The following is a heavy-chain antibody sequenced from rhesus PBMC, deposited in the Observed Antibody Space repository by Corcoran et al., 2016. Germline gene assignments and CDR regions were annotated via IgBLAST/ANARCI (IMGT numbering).Heavy chain of an antibody. CDR1: GYSFTSYW. Sequence: EVQLVQSGAEVKRPGESLKISCKTSGYSFTSYWIRWVGQMPGKGLEWMGAIYPSDSDTRYSPSFQRQVTISADKSISTTYLQWSSLKASDSATYYCAKLSSGSWAFDYWGQGVLVTISS. CDR3: AKLSSGSWAFDY. V-gene: IGHV5-2*01. CDR2: IYPSDSDT. J-gene: IGHJ4*01. D-gene: IGHD6-25*01.